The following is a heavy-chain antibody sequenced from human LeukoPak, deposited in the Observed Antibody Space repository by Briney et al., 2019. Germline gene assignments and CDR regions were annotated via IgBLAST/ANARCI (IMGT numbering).Heavy chain of an antibody. CDR3: TRTMTTGAFDI. CDR2: INPSGGST. D-gene: IGHD4-17*01. J-gene: IGHJ3*02. V-gene: IGHV1-46*03. CDR1: GYTFTSYY. Sequence: GASVKVSCKASGYTFTSYYMHWVRQAPGQGLEWMGIINPSGGSTIYAQKFQGRLTVTRDMSTRIVDMELSSLRSEDTAVYYCTRTMTTGAFDIWGQGTMVTVSS.